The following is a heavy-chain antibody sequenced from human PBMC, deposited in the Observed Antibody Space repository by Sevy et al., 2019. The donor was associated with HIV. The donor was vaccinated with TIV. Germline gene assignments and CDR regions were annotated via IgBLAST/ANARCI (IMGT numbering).Heavy chain of an antibody. J-gene: IGHJ4*02. V-gene: IGHV3-23*01. CDR2: ISGTGGRT. D-gene: IGHD3-10*01. CDR3: AKAYGSGSPRFD. CDR1: GFIFNSYA. Sequence: GGSLRLSCTASGFIFNSYAMSWVRQAPGKGLEWVSTISGTGGRTYYADSVKGRFTISRDNSKNTLYLQMNSLRAEDTAVYYCAKAYGSGSPRFDWGQGTLVTVSS.